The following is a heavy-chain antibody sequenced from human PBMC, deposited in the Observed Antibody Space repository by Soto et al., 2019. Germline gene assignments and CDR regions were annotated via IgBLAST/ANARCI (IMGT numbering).Heavy chain of an antibody. CDR3: WRGGVTPVTHFDD. CDR1: GFPFRTYT. CDR2: ISGSSTYI. Sequence: GVSLSLSCVATGFPFRTYTMNWVRQAPGKGLEWVSSISGSSTYIYYPDSVKGRFTISRDNAKNSVYLQMNSLRAEDTAVYYCWRGGVTPVTHFDDCGQGTLVTVSS. V-gene: IGHV3-21*01. J-gene: IGHJ4*02. D-gene: IGHD4-4*01.